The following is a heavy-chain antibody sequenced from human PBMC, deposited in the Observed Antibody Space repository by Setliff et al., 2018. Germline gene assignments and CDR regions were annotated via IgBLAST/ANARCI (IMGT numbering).Heavy chain of an antibody. CDR2: ISAYNGNT. J-gene: IGHJ4*02. V-gene: IGHV1-18*01. CDR3: SRLVRFCTRTACQRLSGGEF. Sequence: ASVKVSCKASGYTFAHSGATWVRQAPGQGLEWMGWISAYNGNTYYAQIFQGRVTMTTDTSTDTAYMELRILKSDDTAVYYCSRLVRFCTRTACQRLSGGEFWGQGTLVTVSS. D-gene: IGHD2-8*01. CDR1: GYTFAHSG.